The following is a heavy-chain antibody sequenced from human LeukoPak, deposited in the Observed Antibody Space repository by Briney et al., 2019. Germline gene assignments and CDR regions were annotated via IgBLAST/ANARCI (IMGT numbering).Heavy chain of an antibody. J-gene: IGHJ6*02. V-gene: IGHV3-21*01. CDR2: ISSSSSYI. CDR1: GFTFSSYS. D-gene: IGHD1-26*01. Sequence: PGGSLRLSCAASGFTFSSYSMNWVRQAPGKGLEWVSSISSSSSYIYYADSVKGRFTISRDNAKNSLYLQMNSLRAEDTAVYYCARDRVGATQTTDYYYYYGMDVWGQGTTVTVSS. CDR3: ARDRVGATQTTDYYYYYGMDV.